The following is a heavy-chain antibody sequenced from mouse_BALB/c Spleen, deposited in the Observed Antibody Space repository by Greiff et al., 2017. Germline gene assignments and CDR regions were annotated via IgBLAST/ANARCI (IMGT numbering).Heavy chain of an antibody. J-gene: IGHJ4*01. D-gene: IGHD2-14*01. CDR1: GFTFSSFG. CDR3: AREGTTGAMDY. CDR2: ISSGSCTI. Sequence: EVQVVESGGGLVQPGGSRKLSCAASGFTFSSFGMHWVRQAPEKGLEWVAYISSGSCTIYYADTVKGRFTISRDNPKNTLFLQMTSLRSEDTAMYYCAREGTTGAMDYWGQGTSVTVSS. V-gene: IGHV5-17*02.